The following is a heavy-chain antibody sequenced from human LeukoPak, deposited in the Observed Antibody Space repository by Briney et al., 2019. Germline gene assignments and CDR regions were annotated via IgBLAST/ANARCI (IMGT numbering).Heavy chain of an antibody. D-gene: IGHD2-2*01. CDR1: GGSFSGYY. CDR2: INHSGST. V-gene: IGHV4-34*01. Sequence: RPSETLSLTCAVYGGSFSGYYWSWIRQPPGKGLEWIGEINHSGSTNYNPSLKSRVTISVDTSKNQFSLKLSSVTAADTAVYYCARGRWGYCSSTSCYVKGADWFDPWGQGTLVTVSS. J-gene: IGHJ5*02. CDR3: ARGRWGYCSSTSCYVKGADWFDP.